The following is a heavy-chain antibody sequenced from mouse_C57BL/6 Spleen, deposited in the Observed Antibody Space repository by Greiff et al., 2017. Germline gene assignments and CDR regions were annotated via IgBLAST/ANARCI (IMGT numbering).Heavy chain of an antibody. D-gene: IGHD2-2*01. CDR2: IDPSDSET. Sequence: LQQPGAELVRPGSSVKLSCKASGYTFTSYWMHWVKQRPIQGLEWIGNIDPSDSETHYNQKFKDKATLTVDKSSSTAYMQLSSLTSEDSAVYYCARSGGYPSYFDVWGTGTTVTVSS. V-gene: IGHV1-52*01. CDR3: ARSGGYPSYFDV. J-gene: IGHJ1*03. CDR1: GYTFTSYW.